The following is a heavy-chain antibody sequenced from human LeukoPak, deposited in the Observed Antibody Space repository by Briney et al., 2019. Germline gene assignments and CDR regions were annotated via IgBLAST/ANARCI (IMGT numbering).Heavy chain of an antibody. D-gene: IGHD4-17*01. J-gene: IGHJ5*02. CDR1: GGSISSGGYF. CDR2: IYYSGST. CDR3: AREPDAYGDSGNWFAP. V-gene: IGHV4-31*03. Sequence: PSETLSLTCTVSGGSISSGGYFWRWSRQHPGKGLEWIGYIYYSGSTYDNPSLKSRVTISVDTSKNQFSLKLSSVTAADTAVYYCAREPDAYGDSGNWFAPWGQGTLVTVSS.